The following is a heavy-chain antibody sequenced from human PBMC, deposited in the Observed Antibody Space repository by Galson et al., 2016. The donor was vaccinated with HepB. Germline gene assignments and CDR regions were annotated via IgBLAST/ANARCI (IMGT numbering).Heavy chain of an antibody. CDR2: ISYDGRNK. D-gene: IGHD3-10*01. CDR1: GFTFSSYG. CDR3: ARTITPAPIPLFDS. J-gene: IGHJ4*02. Sequence: SLRLSCAASGFTFSSYGMHWVRQAPGKGLEWVAVISYDGRNKYYADSVKGRFTISRDNAKNRLFMDVDSLTVEDTAVYFCARTITPAPIPLFDSWGQGTLVTVSS. V-gene: IGHV3-30*03.